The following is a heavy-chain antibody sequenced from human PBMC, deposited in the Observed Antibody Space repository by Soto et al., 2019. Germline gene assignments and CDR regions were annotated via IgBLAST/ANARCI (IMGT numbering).Heavy chain of an antibody. D-gene: IGHD2-21*02. Sequence: QVQLVESGGGVVQPGRSLRLSCAASGFTFSSYTMHWVRQAPGKGLEWVALIYYDGSQKYYADSVKGRFTISRDNSKKRMNLDMNSLRTEDTAVYYCTRGGRNQLGDCYDNWGQRTLVTVSS. CDR2: IYYDGSQK. CDR1: GFTFSSYT. J-gene: IGHJ4*02. CDR3: TRGGRNQLGDCYDN. V-gene: IGHV3-30*04.